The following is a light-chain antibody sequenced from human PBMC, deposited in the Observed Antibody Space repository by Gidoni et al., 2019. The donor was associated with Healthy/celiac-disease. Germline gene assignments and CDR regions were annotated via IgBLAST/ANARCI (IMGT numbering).Light chain of an antibody. V-gene: IGLV2-14*01. Sequence: QSALTQPASVSGSPGQSITISCTGTSRDVGGYTYVSWYQQHPGKAPQLMIYDVSHRPSGVSNRFSGSKSGNTASLTISGLQAEDEADYYCSSYTSSSTEVFVTGTKVTVL. CDR3: SSYTSSSTEV. CDR2: DVS. CDR1: SRDVGGYTY. J-gene: IGLJ1*01.